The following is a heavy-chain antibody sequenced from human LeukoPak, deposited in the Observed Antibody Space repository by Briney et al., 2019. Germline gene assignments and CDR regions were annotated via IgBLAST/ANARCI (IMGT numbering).Heavy chain of an antibody. V-gene: IGHV4-59*01. CDR1: GGSIRSYY. CDR2: IYYNGSP. D-gene: IGHD6-13*01. J-gene: IGHJ4*02. CDR3: ARESSAGTLGY. Sequence: SETLSLTCTVSGGSIRSYYWNWIRQPPGKGLEWIGYIYYNGSPNYNPSLKSRLTISIDTSKNQFSLKPTSVTAADTAVYYCARESSAGTLGYWGQGTLVTVSS.